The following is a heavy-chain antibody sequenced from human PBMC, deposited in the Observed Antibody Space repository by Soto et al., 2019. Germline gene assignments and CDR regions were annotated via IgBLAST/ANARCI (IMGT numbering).Heavy chain of an antibody. V-gene: IGHV4-59*01. D-gene: IGHD2-21*01. J-gene: IGHJ4*02. Sequence: PSESLSLTCTVCGGCISSYYWSWIRQPPGKGLEWIGYIYYSGSTNYNPSLKSRVTISVDTSKNQFSLKLSSVTAADTAVYYCARGRLWWFFDYWGQGTLVTVSS. CDR2: IYYSGST. CDR1: GGCISSYY. CDR3: ARGRLWWFFDY.